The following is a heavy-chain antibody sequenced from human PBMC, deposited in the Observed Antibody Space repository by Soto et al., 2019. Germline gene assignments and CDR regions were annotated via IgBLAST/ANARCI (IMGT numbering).Heavy chain of an antibody. CDR3: AREQQLVQADY. CDR1: GFTFSSYS. V-gene: IGHV3-21*01. D-gene: IGHD6-13*01. Sequence: NPXASLRLSCAASGFTFSSYSMNWVRQAPGKGLEWVSSISSSSSYIYYADSVKGRFTISRDNAKNSLYLQMNSLRAEDTAVYYCAREQQLVQADYWGQGTLVTVSS. CDR2: ISSSSSYI. J-gene: IGHJ4*02.